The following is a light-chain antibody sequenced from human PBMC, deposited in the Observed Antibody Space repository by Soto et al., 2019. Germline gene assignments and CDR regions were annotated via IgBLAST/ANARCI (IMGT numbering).Light chain of an antibody. CDR3: AAWDDSMNGYV. V-gene: IGLV1-44*01. J-gene: IGLJ1*01. CDR2: SDN. CDR1: SSNIGSNT. Sequence: QSLLTQSPSASGTPGQRVTISCSGISSNIGSNTVNWYHQLPGTAPKLLIYSDNQRPSGVPDRFSGSKSGTSASLAISGLQSEDEADYYCAAWDDSMNGYVFASGTRSPS.